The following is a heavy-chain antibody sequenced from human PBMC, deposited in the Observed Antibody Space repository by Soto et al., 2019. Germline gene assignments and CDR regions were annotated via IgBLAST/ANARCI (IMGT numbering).Heavy chain of an antibody. J-gene: IGHJ6*02. CDR1: GFTFSNAW. V-gene: IGHV3-15*01. CDR2: IKSKTDGGTT. D-gene: IGHD3-22*01. CDR3: TTDPRDYYYDSSGYPYESGYYYYGMDV. Sequence: PGGSLRLSCAASGFTFSNAWMSWVRQAPGKGLEWVGRIKSKTDGGTTDYAAPVKGRFTISRDDSKNTLYLQMNSLKTEDTAVYYCTTDPRDYYYDSSGYPYESGYYYYGMDVWGQGTTVTVSS.